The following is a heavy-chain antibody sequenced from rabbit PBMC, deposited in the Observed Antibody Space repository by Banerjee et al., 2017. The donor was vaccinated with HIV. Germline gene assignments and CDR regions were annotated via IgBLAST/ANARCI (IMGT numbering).Heavy chain of an antibody. Sequence: QSVEESGGDLVKPEGSLTLTCKASGFDFSSYYYMCWVRQAPGKGLEWIGCIYTGDGSTYYASWAKGRFTISKTSSTTVTLQMTSLTAADTASYFCAKNAGSYGYNLWGQGTLVTVS. CDR2: IYTGDGST. V-gene: IGHV1S40*01. CDR3: AKNAGSYGYNL. CDR1: GFDFSSYYY. D-gene: IGHD6-1*01. J-gene: IGHJ4*01.